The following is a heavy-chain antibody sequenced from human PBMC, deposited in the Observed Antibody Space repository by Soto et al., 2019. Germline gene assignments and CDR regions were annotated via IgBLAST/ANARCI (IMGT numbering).Heavy chain of an antibody. D-gene: IGHD3-10*01. CDR3: AKPRSGSGSYLQYGMDV. CDR1: GFTFSDYY. Sequence: PGGSLRLSCAASGFTFSDYYMSWIRQAPGKGLEWVSYISSSGSTIYYADSVKGRFTISRDNSKNTLYLQMNSLRAEDTAVYYCAKPRSGSGSYLQYGMDVWGQGTTVTVSS. J-gene: IGHJ6*02. V-gene: IGHV3-11*01. CDR2: ISSSGSTI.